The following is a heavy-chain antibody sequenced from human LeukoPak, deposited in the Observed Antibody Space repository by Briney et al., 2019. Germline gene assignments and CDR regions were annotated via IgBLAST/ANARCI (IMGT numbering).Heavy chain of an antibody. CDR3: ASLYYYDSAPFDP. CDR1: GGSISSGNYY. J-gene: IGHJ5*02. D-gene: IGHD3-22*01. Sequence: PSETLSLTCTVSGGSISSGNYYWSWIRQPAGKGLEWIGRIYTSGNTNYNPSLKSRVTISVDTSKNQFSLKLSSVTAADTAVYYCASLYYYDSAPFDPWGQGTLVTVSS. CDR2: IYTSGNT. V-gene: IGHV4-61*02.